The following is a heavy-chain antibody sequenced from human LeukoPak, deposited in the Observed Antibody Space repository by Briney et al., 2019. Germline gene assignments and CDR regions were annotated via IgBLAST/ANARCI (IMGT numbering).Heavy chain of an antibody. CDR1: GGSISSYY. CDR2: IYYSGST. D-gene: IGHD3-22*01. V-gene: IGHV4-59*01. J-gene: IGHJ4*02. Sequence: SETLSLTCTVSGGSISSYYWSWIRQPPGKGLKWIGYIYYSGSTNYNPSLKSRVTISVDTFKNQFSLKLSSVTAADTAVYYCARDQLGGYYYDYWGQGTLVTVSS. CDR3: ARDQLGGYYYDY.